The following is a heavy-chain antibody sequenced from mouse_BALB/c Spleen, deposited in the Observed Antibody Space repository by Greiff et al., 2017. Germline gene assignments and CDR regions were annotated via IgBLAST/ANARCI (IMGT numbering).Heavy chain of an antibody. V-gene: IGHV1-82*01. D-gene: IGHD1-1*01. CDR3: ASIYYYGSSPYYYAMDY. J-gene: IGHJ4*01. CDR2: IYPGDGDT. Sequence: QVQLKESGPELVKPGASVKISCKASGYAFSSSWMNWVKQRPGQGLEWIGRIYPGDGDTNYNGKFKGKATLTADKSSSTAYMQLSSLTSVDSAVYFCASIYYYGSSPYYYAMDYWGQGTSVTVSS. CDR1: GYAFSSSW.